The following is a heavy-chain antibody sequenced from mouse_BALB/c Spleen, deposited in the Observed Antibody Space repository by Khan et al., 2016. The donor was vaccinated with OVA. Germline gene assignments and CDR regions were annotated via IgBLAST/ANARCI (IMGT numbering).Heavy chain of an antibody. D-gene: IGHD4-1*01. J-gene: IGHJ3*01. Sequence: VQLQQPGTELVKPGASVKLSCTASGFNIKDTYMHWVKQRPEQGLEWIGRIDPANGNTKYDPKFQGKATMTADTSSNTAYLQLSSLTSEDTAGYYCARDYWDVFAYWGQGTLVTVSA. V-gene: IGHV14-3*02. CDR1: GFNIKDTY. CDR3: ARDYWDVFAY. CDR2: IDPANGNT.